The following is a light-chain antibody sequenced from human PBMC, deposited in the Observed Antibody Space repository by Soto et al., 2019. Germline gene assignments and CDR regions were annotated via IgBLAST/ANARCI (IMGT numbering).Light chain of an antibody. CDR3: SSYAGNNVVV. J-gene: IGLJ2*01. Sequence: QSVLTQPPSASGSPGQSVTISCTGTSSDVGDYNYVSWYQQHPGKAPKFMIYEVSKRPSGVPDRFSGSKSGNTASLTVSGLQAEDEADYYCSSYAGNNVVVFGGGTKLTVL. CDR2: EVS. V-gene: IGLV2-8*01. CDR1: SSDVGDYNY.